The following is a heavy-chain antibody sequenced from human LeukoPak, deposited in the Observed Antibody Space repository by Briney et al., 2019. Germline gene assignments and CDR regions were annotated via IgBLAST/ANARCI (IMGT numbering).Heavy chain of an antibody. CDR1: GFTFSSYS. D-gene: IGHD3-10*01. V-gene: IGHV3-7*03. Sequence: PGGSLRLSCAASGFTFSSYSMNWVRQAPGKGLEWVAMIKYDGIDKQYLDSVKGRFTISRDNAKNSLYLQMNSLRAEDTALYYCAKAPTFYGSGGLDYWGQGTLVTVSS. J-gene: IGHJ4*02. CDR2: IKYDGIDK. CDR3: AKAPTFYGSGGLDY.